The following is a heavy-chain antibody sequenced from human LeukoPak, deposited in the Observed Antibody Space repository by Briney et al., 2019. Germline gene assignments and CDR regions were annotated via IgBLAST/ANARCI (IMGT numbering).Heavy chain of an antibody. J-gene: IGHJ2*01. CDR1: GGSFSRYY. Sequence: SETLSLICAVYGGSFSRYYWSWIRQPPGKGLEWIGEINHSGSTNYNPSLKSRVTISVDTSKNQFSLKLSSVTAADTAVYYCASVGFGPSTVVTIWYFDLWGRGTLVTVSS. V-gene: IGHV4-34*01. D-gene: IGHD4-17*01. CDR2: INHSGST. CDR3: ASVGFGPSTVVTIWYFDL.